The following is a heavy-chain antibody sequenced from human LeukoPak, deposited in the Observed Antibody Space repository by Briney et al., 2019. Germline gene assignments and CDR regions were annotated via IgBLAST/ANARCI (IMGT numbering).Heavy chain of an antibody. CDR1: GFTFSGHG. CDR3: ARYTSGYDFDY. D-gene: IGHD5-12*01. J-gene: IGHJ4*02. V-gene: IGHV3-33*01. Sequence: GGSLRLSCAASGFTFSGHGMHWVRQAPGKGLEWVAVIWYDGSQKYYADSVKGRLTISRDNSKNTLFLQMNSLRAEDTAVYHCARYTSGYDFDYWGQGTLVTVSS. CDR2: IWYDGSQK.